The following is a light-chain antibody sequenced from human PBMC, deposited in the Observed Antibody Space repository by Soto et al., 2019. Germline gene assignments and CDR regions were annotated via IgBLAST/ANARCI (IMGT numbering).Light chain of an antibody. CDR1: QSVGNN. J-gene: IGKJ4*01. CDR3: QQRSNWPPLT. Sequence: EIVLTQSPATLSLSPGERATLSCRASQSVGNNLAWYQQKPGQAPGLLIYEASTRATGIPARFSGSGSGTDFTLTISSLEPEDFAVYYCQQRSNWPPLTFGGGTKVDIK. CDR2: EAS. V-gene: IGKV3-11*01.